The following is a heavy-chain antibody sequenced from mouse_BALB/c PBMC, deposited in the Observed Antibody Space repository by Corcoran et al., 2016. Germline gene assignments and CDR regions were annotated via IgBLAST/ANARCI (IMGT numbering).Heavy chain of an antibody. D-gene: IGHD1-1*01. CDR1: GYSFTGYY. J-gene: IGHJ4*01. CDR2: ISCYNGAT. Sequence: LVKTGASVKISCKASGYSFTGYYMHWVKQSHGKSLEWIGYISCYNGATSYNQKFKGKATFTVDTSSSTAYMQFNSLTSEDSAVYYCARNPFGDYYGSSLYYYAMDYWGQGTSVTVSS. CDR3: ARNPFGDYYGSSLYYYAMDY. V-gene: IGHV1S34*01.